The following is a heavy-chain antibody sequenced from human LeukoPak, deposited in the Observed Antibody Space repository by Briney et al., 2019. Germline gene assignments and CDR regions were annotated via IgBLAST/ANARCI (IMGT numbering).Heavy chain of an antibody. D-gene: IGHD2-2*02. CDR1: GGSIGSSNYS. V-gene: IGHV4-39*01. J-gene: IGHJ5*02. Sequence: PSETLSLTCTVSGGSIGSSNYSWVWIRQPPGKALEGIASIFYSGSTYYSPSLKNRVNISVDTSRNQFSLRLRSVTAADTAVYFCARYSYIPNWCDRWGEGTLVSVST. CDR3: ARYSYIPNWCDR. CDR2: IFYSGST.